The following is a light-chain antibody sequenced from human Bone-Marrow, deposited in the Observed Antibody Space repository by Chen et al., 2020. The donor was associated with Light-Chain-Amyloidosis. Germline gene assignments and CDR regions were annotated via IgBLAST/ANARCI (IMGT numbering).Light chain of an antibody. J-gene: IGLJ1*01. CDR2: EVT. CDR3: CSYAGSTPPYV. CDR1: STDVGSYNL. V-gene: IGLV2-23*02. Sequence: QSALTQPASVSGSPGQSITTSCTGTSTDVGSYNLVSWYQQHPDKAPTLIIYEVTKRPSGLSNRFSGSKSGNTASLTISGLQAEDEADYYCCSYAGSTPPYVFGTGTKVTVL.